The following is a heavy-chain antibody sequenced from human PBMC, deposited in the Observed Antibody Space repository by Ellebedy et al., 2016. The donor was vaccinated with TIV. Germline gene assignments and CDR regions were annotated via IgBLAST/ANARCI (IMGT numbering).Heavy chain of an antibody. CDR2: MNPNSGNT. Sequence: ASVKVSCXASGYTFTSYDINWVRQATGQGLEWMGWMNPNSGNTGYAQKFQGRVTITRDTSASTAYMELSSLRSEDTAVYYCAREWELPLIGQYYGMDVWGQGTTVTVSS. CDR1: GYTFTSYD. D-gene: IGHD1-26*01. J-gene: IGHJ6*02. V-gene: IGHV1-8*01. CDR3: AREWELPLIGQYYGMDV.